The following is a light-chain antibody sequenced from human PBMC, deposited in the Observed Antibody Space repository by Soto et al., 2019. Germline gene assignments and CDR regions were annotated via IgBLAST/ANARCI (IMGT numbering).Light chain of an antibody. CDR2: EAS. J-gene: IGLJ1*01. Sequence: VLTQPPSVSGSPGQSVTISCTGTSTDFVSYNRVSWYQQPPGTAPKLIIYEASNRPSGVPDRFSGSKSGNTASLTISGLQAADEADYYCSLYTSENTYVFXTGTKVTVL. V-gene: IGLV2-18*01. CDR3: SLYTSENTYV. CDR1: STDFVSYNR.